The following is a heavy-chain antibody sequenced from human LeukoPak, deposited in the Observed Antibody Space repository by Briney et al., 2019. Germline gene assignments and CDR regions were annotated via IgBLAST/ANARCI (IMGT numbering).Heavy chain of an antibody. CDR1: GGTFSSYA. D-gene: IGHD5-12*01. J-gene: IGHJ6*03. V-gene: IGHV1-69*13. Sequence: GASVKVSCKASGGTFSSYAISWVRQAPGQGLEWMGGIIPIFGTANYAQKFQGRVTITADESTTTAYMDLSSLSSKATAVYYCARVIVADRYYYSYFYRDVWGRGTTVTIS. CDR2: IIPIFGTA. CDR3: ARVIVADRYYYSYFYRDV.